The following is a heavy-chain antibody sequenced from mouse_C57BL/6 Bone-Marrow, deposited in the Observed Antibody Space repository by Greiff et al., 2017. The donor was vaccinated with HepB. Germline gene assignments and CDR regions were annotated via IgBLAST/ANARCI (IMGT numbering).Heavy chain of an antibody. J-gene: IGHJ4*01. CDR1: GYTFTDYE. CDR2: IDSETGGT. V-gene: IGHV1-15*01. CDR3: TRHYDYDVGNYYAMDY. D-gene: IGHD2-4*01. Sequence: VQLQQSGAELVRPGASVTLSCKASGYTFTDYEMHWVKQTPVHGLEWIGAIDSETGGTAYNQKFKGKAILTADKSSSTAYMELRSLTSEDSAVYYCTRHYDYDVGNYYAMDYWGQGTSVTVSS.